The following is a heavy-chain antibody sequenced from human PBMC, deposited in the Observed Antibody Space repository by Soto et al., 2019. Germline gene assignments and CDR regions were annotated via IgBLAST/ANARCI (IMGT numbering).Heavy chain of an antibody. V-gene: IGHV1-69*13. D-gene: IGHD2-15*01. CDR2: IIPIFGTA. CDR1: GGTFSSYA. J-gene: IGHJ6*02. CDR3: ARDVVVVAAIYYGMDV. Sequence: ASVKVSCKASGGTFSSYAISWVRQAPGQGLEWMGGIIPIFGTANYAQKFQGRVTITADESTSTAYMELSSLRSEDTAVYYCARDVVVVAAIYYGMDVWGQGTTVTVSS.